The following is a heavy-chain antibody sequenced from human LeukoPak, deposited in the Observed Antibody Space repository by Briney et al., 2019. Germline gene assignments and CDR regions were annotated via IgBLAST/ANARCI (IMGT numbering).Heavy chain of an antibody. V-gene: IGHV1-2*02. D-gene: IGHD3-22*01. CDR2: INPNSGGT. CDR1: GYTFTGYY. J-gene: IGHJ3*02. CDR3: ARSRDYTYYYDSSGHDAFDI. Sequence: ASVKVSCKASGYTFTGYYMHWVRQAPGQGLEWMGWINPNSGGTNYAQKFQGRVTMTRDTSISTAYMELSRLRSDDTAVYYCARSRDYTYYYDSSGHDAFDIWGQGTMVTVSS.